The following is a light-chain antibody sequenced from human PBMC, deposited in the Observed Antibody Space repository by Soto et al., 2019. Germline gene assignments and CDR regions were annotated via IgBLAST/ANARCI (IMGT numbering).Light chain of an antibody. CDR1: RDITDY. CDR3: QQFDNVPLT. CDR2: DAS. J-gene: IGKJ4*01. V-gene: IGKV1-33*01. Sequence: DTQMTQSPSSLSASVGDRVAITCQASRDITDYLNWYQQKPGEAPKLLIYDASKLETGVPSRFSGSVSGTDFTLTISSLQPEDIATYYCQQFDNVPLTFGGGTKVEIK.